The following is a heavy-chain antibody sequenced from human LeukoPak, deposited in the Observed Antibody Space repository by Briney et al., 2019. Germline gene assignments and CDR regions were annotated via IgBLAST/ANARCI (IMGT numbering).Heavy chain of an antibody. CDR1: GFTFSTDT. CDR2: ISGGGGST. D-gene: IGHD6-19*01. Sequence: GGSLRLSCVASGFTFSTDTMSWVRQAPGKGLEWVSAISGGGGSTYYADSVKGRFTISRDSSKITLYLQLNNLRAEDTAVYYCAKIGMQQWLEYYFDYWGQGTLVTVSS. V-gene: IGHV3-23*01. CDR3: AKIGMQQWLEYYFDY. J-gene: IGHJ4*02.